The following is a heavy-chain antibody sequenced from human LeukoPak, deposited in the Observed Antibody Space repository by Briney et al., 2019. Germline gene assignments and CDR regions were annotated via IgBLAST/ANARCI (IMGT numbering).Heavy chain of an antibody. D-gene: IGHD3-3*01. J-gene: IGHJ4*02. CDR3: ARARRDSGYYKVDY. CDR2: VNHSGSA. Sequence: SETLSLTCAVYGGSLSGSYWSWIRQPPGKGLEWIGEVNHSGSANYNPSLKSRVTLSIDKSKNQFSLNLSSVTAADTAVYYRARARRDSGYYKVDYWGQGTLVTVSS. V-gene: IGHV4-34*01. CDR1: GGSLSGSY.